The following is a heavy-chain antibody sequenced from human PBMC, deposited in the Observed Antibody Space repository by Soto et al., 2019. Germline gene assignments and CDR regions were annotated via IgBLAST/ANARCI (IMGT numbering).Heavy chain of an antibody. CDR1: GGSFSGYY. Sequence: QVQLQQWGAGLLKPSETLSLTCAVYGGSFSGYYWSWIRQPPGKGLEWIGEINHSGSTNYNPSLKCRVTIAVDTSKNQCSLKLSSVTAADTAVYYCARGVFPFYVGSDYWGQGTLVTVSS. J-gene: IGHJ4*02. CDR2: INHSGST. CDR3: ARGVFPFYVGSDY. V-gene: IGHV4-34*01. D-gene: IGHD3-16*01.